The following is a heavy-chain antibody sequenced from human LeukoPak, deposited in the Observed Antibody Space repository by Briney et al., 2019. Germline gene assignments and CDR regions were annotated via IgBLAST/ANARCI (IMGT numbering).Heavy chain of an antibody. D-gene: IGHD5-12*01. CDR1: GFTFSSYA. CDR3: SRYSGTTMTTMGFRYYYMDV. CDR2: INTDGSTT. J-gene: IGHJ6*03. V-gene: IGHV3-74*01. Sequence: RSGGSLRLSCAASGFTFSSYAMSWVRQAPGKGLVWVSHINTDGSTTNYADSVKGRFTISRDNAKNTLFLQMNSLSAEDTAVYYCSRYSGTTMTTMGFRYYYMDVWGKGTTITVSS.